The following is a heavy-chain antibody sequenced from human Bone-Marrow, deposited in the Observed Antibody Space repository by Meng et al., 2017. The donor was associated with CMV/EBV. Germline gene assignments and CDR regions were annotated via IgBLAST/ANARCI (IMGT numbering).Heavy chain of an antibody. CDR2: ISAYNGNT. CDR3: ARDDRTTHYDFWSGGSGMDV. CDR1: GYTFTSYG. V-gene: IGHV1-18*01. D-gene: IGHD3-3*01. Sequence: ASVKVSCKASGYTFTSYGISWVRQAPGQGLEWMGWISAYNGNTNYAQKLQGRVTMTTDTSTGTAYMELRSLRSDDTAVYYCARDDRTTHYDFWSGGSGMDVWGQGTTVTVSS. J-gene: IGHJ6*02.